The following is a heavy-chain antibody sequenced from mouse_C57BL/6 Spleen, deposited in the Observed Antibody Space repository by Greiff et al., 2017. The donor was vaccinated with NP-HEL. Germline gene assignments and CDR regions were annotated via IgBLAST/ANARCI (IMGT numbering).Heavy chain of an antibody. J-gene: IGHJ3*01. Sequence: EVQLVESGGGLVKPGGSLKLSCAASGFTFSSYAMSWVRQTPEKRLEWVATISDGGSYTYYPDNVKGRFTISRDNAKNNLYLQMSHLKSEDTAMYYCARDEKLGRFAYWGQGTLVTVSA. CDR3: ARDEKLGRFAY. V-gene: IGHV5-4*01. D-gene: IGHD4-1*01. CDR1: GFTFSSYA. CDR2: ISDGGSYT.